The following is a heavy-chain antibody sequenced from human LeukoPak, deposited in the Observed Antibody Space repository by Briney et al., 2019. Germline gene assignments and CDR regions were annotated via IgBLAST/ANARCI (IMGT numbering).Heavy chain of an antibody. V-gene: IGHV3-30*18. CDR2: ISYDGSNK. J-gene: IGHJ4*02. CDR3: AKDYGSGCYYY. Sequence: GGSLRLSCAASGFTFSSYGMHWVRQAPGKGLEWVAVISYDGSNKYYADSVKGRFTISRDNSKNTLYLQMNSLRAEDTAVYYCAKDYGSGCYYYWGQGTLVTVSS. D-gene: IGHD3-10*01. CDR1: GFTFSSYG.